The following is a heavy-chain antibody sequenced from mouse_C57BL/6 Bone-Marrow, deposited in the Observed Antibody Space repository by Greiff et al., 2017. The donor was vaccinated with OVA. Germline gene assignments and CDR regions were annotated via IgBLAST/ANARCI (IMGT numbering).Heavy chain of an antibody. CDR3: ARGGGYDAMDY. CDR2: INPSNGGT. V-gene: IGHV1-53*01. Sequence: QVQLQQPGTELVKPGASVKLSCKASGYTFTSYWMHWVKQRPGQGLEWIGNINPSNGGTNYNEKFKSKATLTVDRSSITAYMQLSSLTSEDSAVYYCARGGGYDAMDYWGQGTSVTVSS. CDR1: GYTFTSYW. D-gene: IGHD1-1*02. J-gene: IGHJ4*01.